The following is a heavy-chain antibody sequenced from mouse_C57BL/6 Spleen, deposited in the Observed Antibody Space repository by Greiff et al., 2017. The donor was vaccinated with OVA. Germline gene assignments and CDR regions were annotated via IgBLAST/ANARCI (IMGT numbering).Heavy chain of an antibody. V-gene: IGHV1-62-2*01. D-gene: IGHD1-1*01. CDR1: GYTFTEYT. CDR3: ARHGAPNYYDGGWFAY. CDR2: FYPGSGSI. J-gene: IGHJ3*01. Sequence: QVQLKESGAELVKPGASVKLSCKASGYTFTEYTIHWVKQRSGQGLEWIGWFYPGSGSIKYNEKFKDKATLTADKSSSTVYMELSRLTSEDSAVYFCARHGAPNYYDGGWFAYWGQGTLVTVSA.